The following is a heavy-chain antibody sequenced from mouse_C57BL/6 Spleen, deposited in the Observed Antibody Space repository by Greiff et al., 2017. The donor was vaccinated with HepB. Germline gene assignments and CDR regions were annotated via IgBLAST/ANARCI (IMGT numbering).Heavy chain of an antibody. CDR1: GYTFTDYE. CDR3: TRGVLYGSSSYFDY. J-gene: IGHJ2*01. D-gene: IGHD1-1*01. CDR2: IDPETGGT. Sequence: QVQLQQSGAELVRPGASVTLSCKASGYTFTDYEMHWVKQTPVPGLEWIGAIDPETGGTAYNQKFKGKAILTADKSSSTAYMELRSLTSEDSAVYYCTRGVLYGSSSYFDYWGQGTTLTVSS. V-gene: IGHV1-15*01.